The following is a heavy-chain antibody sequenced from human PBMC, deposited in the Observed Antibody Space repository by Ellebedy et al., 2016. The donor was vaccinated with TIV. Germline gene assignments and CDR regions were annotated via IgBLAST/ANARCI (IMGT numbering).Heavy chain of an antibody. J-gene: IGHJ4*02. D-gene: IGHD6-6*01. CDR3: ARALVGAWAE. CDR1: GDSIKDAYW. CDR2: IFHDGTP. Sequence: MPGGSLRLSCSVFGDSIKDAYWWSWVRQSPGKGLEWIGEIFHDGTPNYNPSLNNRVAISIDDSKNQFSLKMTSLTAADTAVYYCARALVGAWAEWGQGALVTVSS. V-gene: IGHV4-4*02.